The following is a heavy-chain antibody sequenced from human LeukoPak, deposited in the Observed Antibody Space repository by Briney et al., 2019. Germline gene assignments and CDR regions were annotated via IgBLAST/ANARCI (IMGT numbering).Heavy chain of an antibody. CDR1: GYSISSRYY. CDR2: IYHSGST. D-gene: IGHD3-10*01. Sequence: PSETLSLTCAVSGYSISSRYYWGWIRQPPGKGLEWIGSIYHSGSTYYNPSLKSRVTISVDTSKNQFSLKLSSVTAADTAVYYCARDALVRGLYYFDYWGQGTLVTVSS. CDR3: ARDALVRGLYYFDY. J-gene: IGHJ4*02. V-gene: IGHV4-38-2*02.